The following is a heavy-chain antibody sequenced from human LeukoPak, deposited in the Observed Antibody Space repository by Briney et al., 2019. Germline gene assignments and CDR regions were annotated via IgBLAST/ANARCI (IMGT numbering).Heavy chain of an antibody. J-gene: IGHJ5*02. CDR1: GFTFSDYY. Sequence: GGSLRLSCVVSGFTFSDYYMSWIRQAPGKGLEWVSYISSDNTTTYYADSVKGRFTVSRDNAKDSLYLQMSSLRAEETAVYYCARQGYCSRGSCYWSGWFDPWGQGTLVTVSS. CDR3: ARQGYCSRGSCYWSGWFDP. CDR2: ISSDNTTT. D-gene: IGHD2-15*01. V-gene: IGHV3-11*01.